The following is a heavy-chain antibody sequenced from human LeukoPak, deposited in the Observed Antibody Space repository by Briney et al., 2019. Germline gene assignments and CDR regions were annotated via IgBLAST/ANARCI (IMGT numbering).Heavy chain of an antibody. CDR1: GYTFTSYY. V-gene: IGHV1-46*01. CDR2: INPSGGST. CDR3: ARVGYEGTYYDILTGYPNYYYGMDV. D-gene: IGHD3-9*01. Sequence: ASVKVSCKASGYTFTSYYMHWLRQAPGQGLEWMGIINPSGGSTSYAQKFQGRVTMTRDTSTSTVYMELSSLRSEDTAVYYCARVGYEGTYYDILTGYPNYYYGMDVWGQGTTVTASS. J-gene: IGHJ6*02.